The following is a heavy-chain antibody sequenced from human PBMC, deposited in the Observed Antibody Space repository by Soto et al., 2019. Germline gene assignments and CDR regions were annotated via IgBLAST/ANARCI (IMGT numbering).Heavy chain of an antibody. J-gene: IGHJ3*01. Sequence: EVQLVESGGGLVQPGGSLRLSCAVSGRTFSDYPMDWVRQAPGKGLEWISRISGSAVSTYYADSVKGRFTISRDNSNNTLYLEMSSLRGEDTAVYYCAKPQSGSYYAAFDVWGQGTMVTVSS. CDR2: ISGSAVST. CDR3: AKPQSGSYYAAFDV. D-gene: IGHD1-26*01. CDR1: GRTFSDYP. V-gene: IGHV3-23*04.